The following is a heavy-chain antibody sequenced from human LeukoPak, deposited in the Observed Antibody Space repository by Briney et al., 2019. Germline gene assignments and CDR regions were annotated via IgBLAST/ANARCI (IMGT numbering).Heavy chain of an antibody. Sequence: NASETLSLTCAVYGGSFSGYYWSWIRQPPGKGLEWIGEINHSGSTNYNPSLKSRVTISVDTSKNQFSLKLSSVTAADTAVYYCAKVGQFIAVAGTEGDFDYWGQGALVTVSS. CDR2: INHSGST. D-gene: IGHD6-19*01. CDR1: GGSFSGYY. J-gene: IGHJ4*02. V-gene: IGHV4-34*01. CDR3: AKVGQFIAVAGTEGDFDY.